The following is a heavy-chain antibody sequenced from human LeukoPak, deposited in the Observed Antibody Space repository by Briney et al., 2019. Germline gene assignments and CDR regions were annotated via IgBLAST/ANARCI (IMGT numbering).Heavy chain of an antibody. V-gene: IGHV3-7*01. CDR2: IKQDGSEK. CDR1: GFTFSSYW. CDR3: ARWGYCSGGSCSGGFDP. D-gene: IGHD2-15*01. Sequence: PGGSLRLSCAASGFTFSSYWVSWVRQAPGKGLEWVANIKQDGSEKYYVDSVKGRFTISRDNAKNSLYLQMNSLRAEDTAVYYCARWGYCSGGSCSGGFDPWGQGTLVTVSS. J-gene: IGHJ5*02.